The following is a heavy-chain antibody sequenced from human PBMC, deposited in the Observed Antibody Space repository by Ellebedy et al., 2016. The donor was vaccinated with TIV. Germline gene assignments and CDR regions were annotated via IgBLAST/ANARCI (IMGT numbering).Heavy chain of an antibody. D-gene: IGHD3-9*01. V-gene: IGHV4-59*13. J-gene: IGHJ4*02. CDR3: ARNPALRYFDWTIDY. Sequence: SETLSLXCTAPGGSINNDYWTWIRQPPGKGLEWIGHIYYTGATTNYNPSLSSRVTISIDASKNQFSLKLTSVTAADTAVYYCARNPALRYFDWTIDYWGQGTLVTVSS. CDR1: GGSINNDY. CDR2: IYYTGATT.